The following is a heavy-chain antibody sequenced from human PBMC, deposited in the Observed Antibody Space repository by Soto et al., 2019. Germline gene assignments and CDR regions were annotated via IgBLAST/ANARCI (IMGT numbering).Heavy chain of an antibody. CDR3: ARDRPHSITMIVVVISRLFDY. Sequence: QVQLVESGGGVVQPGRSLRLSCAASGITFSSYAMHWVRQAPGKGLEWVAVISYDGSNKYYADSVKGRFTTSRDNSKNTLYLQMNSLRAEDTAVYYCARDRPHSITMIVVVISRLFDYWGQGTLVTVSS. J-gene: IGHJ4*02. CDR2: ISYDGSNK. CDR1: GITFSSYA. V-gene: IGHV3-30-3*01. D-gene: IGHD3-22*01.